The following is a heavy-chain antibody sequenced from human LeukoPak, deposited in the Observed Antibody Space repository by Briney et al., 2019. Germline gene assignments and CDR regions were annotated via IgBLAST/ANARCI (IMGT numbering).Heavy chain of an antibody. CDR3: ARTSSSWYRGYFDY. Sequence: SETLSLTCAVYGGSFSGYYWSWIRQPPGKGLEWIGEINHSGSTNYNPSLKSRVTISVDTSKNQFSLKLSSVTAADTAVYYCARTSSSWYRGYFDYWGQGTLVTVSS. D-gene: IGHD6-13*01. J-gene: IGHJ4*02. CDR2: INHSGST. V-gene: IGHV4-34*01. CDR1: GGSFSGYY.